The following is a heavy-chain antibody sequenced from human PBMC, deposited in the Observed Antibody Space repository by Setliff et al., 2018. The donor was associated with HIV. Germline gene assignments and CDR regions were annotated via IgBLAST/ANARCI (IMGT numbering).Heavy chain of an antibody. J-gene: IGHJ4*02. Sequence: ASVKVSCKATGYIFATYGISWVRRAPGQGLEWMGWINTKSGYTKYVQTFEGRITMTTHTSTSTVFLELRSLKFDDSAIYYCVRDVRLGLRNWNSGPFDYWGQGTLVTVSS. D-gene: IGHD1-1*01. V-gene: IGHV1-18*01. CDR1: GYIFATYG. CDR2: INTKSGYT. CDR3: VRDVRLGLRNWNSGPFDY.